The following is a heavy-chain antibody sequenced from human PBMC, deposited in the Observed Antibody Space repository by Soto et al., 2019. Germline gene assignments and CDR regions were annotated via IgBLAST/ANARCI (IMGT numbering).Heavy chain of an antibody. V-gene: IGHV1-46*01. CDR2: INPTGGMT. J-gene: IGHJ5*02. CDR1: GYTFTSYY. D-gene: IGHD2-21*02. CDR3: ARDISTAAP. Sequence: GASVKVSCKACGYTFTSYYMHWVRQAPGQGLEWMGVINPTGGMTTFAQKFQGRVTMTRDTSTSFVYMELSSLRFEDTAMYYCARDISTAAPGGKGTLVPVSS.